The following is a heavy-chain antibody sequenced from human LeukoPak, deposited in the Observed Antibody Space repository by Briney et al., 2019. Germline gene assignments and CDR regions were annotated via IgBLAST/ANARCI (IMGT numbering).Heavy chain of an antibody. J-gene: IGHJ4*02. V-gene: IGHV4-59*01. D-gene: IGHD4-17*01. Sequence: KPSETLSLTCTVPGGSISSYYWSWIRQPPGKGLEWIGYIYYSGSTNYNPSLKSRVTISVDTSKNQFSLKLSSVTAADTAVYYCARALNDYGDYLAYWGQGTLVTVSS. CDR3: ARALNDYGDYLAY. CDR1: GGSISSYY. CDR2: IYYSGST.